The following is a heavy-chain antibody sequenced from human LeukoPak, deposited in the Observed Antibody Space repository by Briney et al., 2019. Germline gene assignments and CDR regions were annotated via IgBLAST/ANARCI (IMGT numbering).Heavy chain of an antibody. D-gene: IGHD6-13*01. CDR2: INPNSGGT. J-gene: IGHJ5*02. CDR3: AREPRVAAAGTRGKNWFDP. Sequence: ASVKVSCKASGYTFTGYYIHWVRQAPGPELEWMGWINPNSGGTNYAQKFQGRVAMTRDTSISTAYMELRSDDSAVYYCAREPRVAAAGTRGKNWFDPWGQGTLVTVSS. CDR1: GYTFTGYY. V-gene: IGHV1-2*02.